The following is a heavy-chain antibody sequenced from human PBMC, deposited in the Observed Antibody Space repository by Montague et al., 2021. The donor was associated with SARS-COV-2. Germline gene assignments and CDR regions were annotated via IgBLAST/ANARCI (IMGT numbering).Heavy chain of an antibody. CDR1: GFSLSTSGMC. J-gene: IGHJ4*02. V-gene: IGHV2-70*11. CDR2: IDWDDDK. Sequence: PALVKPTQTLTLTCTFSGFSLSTSGMCVSWIRQPPGKALEWLARIDWDDDKYYSTSLKTRLTISKDTSKNQVVLTMTNTDPVDTATYYCAREIAAAGPALDYWGQGTLGTVSS. CDR3: AREIAAAGPALDY. D-gene: IGHD6-13*01.